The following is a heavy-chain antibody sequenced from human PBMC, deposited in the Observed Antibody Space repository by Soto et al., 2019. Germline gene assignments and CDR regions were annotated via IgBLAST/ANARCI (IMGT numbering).Heavy chain of an antibody. CDR3: ARAGSYQGNYYYYGMGV. V-gene: IGHV1-3*01. J-gene: IGHJ6*02. D-gene: IGHD1-26*01. Sequence: GASVKVSCKASGYTFTSYAMHWVRQAPGQRLEWMGWINAGNGNTKYSQKFQGRVTITRDTSASTAYMELSSLRSEDTAVYYCARAGSYQGNYYYYGMGVWGQGTTVTVSS. CDR1: GYTFTSYA. CDR2: INAGNGNT.